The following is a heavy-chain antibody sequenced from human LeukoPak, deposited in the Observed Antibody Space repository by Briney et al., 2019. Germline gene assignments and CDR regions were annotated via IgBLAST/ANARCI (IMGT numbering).Heavy chain of an antibody. CDR3: AREAVAGLGRVDY. CDR2: IIPIFGTA. Sequence: SVKVSCKASGGTFSRYAISWVRQAAGQGLEWMGGIIPIFGTANYAQKFQGRVTITADESTSTAYMELSSLRSEDTAVYYCAREAVAGLGRVDYWGQGTLVTVSS. D-gene: IGHD6-19*01. J-gene: IGHJ4*02. CDR1: GGTFSRYA. V-gene: IGHV1-69*13.